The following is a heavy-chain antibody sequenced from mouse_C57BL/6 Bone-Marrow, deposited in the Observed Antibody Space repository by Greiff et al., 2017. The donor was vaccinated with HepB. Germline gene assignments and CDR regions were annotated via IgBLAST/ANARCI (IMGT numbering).Heavy chain of an antibody. Sequence: QVQLQQSGAELVKPGASVKISCKASGYTFTDYYINWVKQRPGQGLEWIGKIGPGSGSTYYNEKFKGKATLTADKSSSTSEDSAVYFCARTVDLPYWYFDVWGTGPTVTVSS. CDR1: GYTFTDYY. CDR2: IGPGSGST. CDR3: ARTVDLPYWYFDV. V-gene: IGHV1-77*01. J-gene: IGHJ1*03. D-gene: IGHD1-1*01.